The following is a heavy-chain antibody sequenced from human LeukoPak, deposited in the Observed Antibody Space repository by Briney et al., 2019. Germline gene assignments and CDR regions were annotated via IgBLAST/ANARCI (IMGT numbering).Heavy chain of an antibody. V-gene: IGHV4-31*03. CDR1: GGSISSGGYY. CDR3: ARGRITIWGAENWFDP. CDR2: IYYSGST. D-gene: IGHD3-3*01. J-gene: IGHJ5*02. Sequence: PSQTLSLTCTVSGGSISSGGYYWSWIRQHPGKGLEWIGYIYYSGSTYYNPSLESRVTISVDTSKNQFSLKLSSVTAADTAVYYCARGRITIWGAENWFDPWGQGTLVTVSS.